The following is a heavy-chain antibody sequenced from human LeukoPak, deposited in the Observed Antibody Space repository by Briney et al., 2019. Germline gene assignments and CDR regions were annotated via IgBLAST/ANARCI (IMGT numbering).Heavy chain of an antibody. CDR2: IYHSGST. CDR3: ARVSLGRLFDY. CDR1: GGSISSGGYS. V-gene: IGHV4-30-2*01. J-gene: IGHJ4*02. D-gene: IGHD3-3*01. Sequence: PSETLSLTCAVSGGSISSGGYSWSWIRQPPGKGLEWIGYIYHSGSTYYNPSLKSRVTISVDRSKNQFSLKLSSVTAADTAVYYCARVSLGRLFDYWGQGTLVTVSS.